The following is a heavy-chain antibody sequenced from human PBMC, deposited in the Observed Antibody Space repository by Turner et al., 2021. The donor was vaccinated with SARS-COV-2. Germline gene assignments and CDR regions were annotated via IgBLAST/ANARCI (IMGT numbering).Heavy chain of an antibody. CDR3: ARDREGAMVTYYYGMDV. CDR1: GFIFSSYG. J-gene: IGHJ6*02. CDR2: IGYDGSNK. V-gene: IGHV3-33*01. Sequence: QVQLVEAGGGVVQPGRSLRLACAASGFIFSSYGMHWVRQAPGKGWECVAVIGYDGSNKYYADSVKGRFTISRDNSKNTLYLQRNSLRAEDTAVYYCARDREGAMVTYYYGMDVWGQGTTVTVSS. D-gene: IGHD5-18*01.